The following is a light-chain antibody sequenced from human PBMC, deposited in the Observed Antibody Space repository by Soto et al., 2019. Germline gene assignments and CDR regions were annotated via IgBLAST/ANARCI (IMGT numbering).Light chain of an antibody. V-gene: IGLV1-51*01. CDR2: DNN. CDR1: SSNIGNNY. CDR3: GTWDSSLSAGGVV. Sequence: QSVLTQPPSVSAAPGQKVTISCSGGSSNIGNNYVSWYQQLPGTAPKLLIYDNNKRPSGIPDRFSGSKSGTSATLGITGLQTGDEADYYCGTWDSSLSAGGVVFGGGTKVTVL. J-gene: IGLJ2*01.